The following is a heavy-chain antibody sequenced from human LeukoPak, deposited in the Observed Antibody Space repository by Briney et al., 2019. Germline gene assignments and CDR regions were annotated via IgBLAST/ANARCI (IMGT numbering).Heavy chain of an antibody. V-gene: IGHV3-53*05. CDR3: AALHTGTFVDY. Sequence: PGGSLRLSCAASGFTVSSNYMSWVRQAPGKGLEWVSVIYSGGSTYYADSVRGRFTISRDNSKNTLSLQMNSLRTEDTAVYYCAALHTGTFVDYWGQGTLVTVSS. CDR2: IYSGGST. CDR1: GFTVSSNY. D-gene: IGHD4-17*01. J-gene: IGHJ4*02.